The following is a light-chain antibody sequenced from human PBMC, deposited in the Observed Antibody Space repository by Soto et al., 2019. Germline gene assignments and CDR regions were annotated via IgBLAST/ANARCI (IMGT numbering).Light chain of an antibody. CDR1: QSVSSN. V-gene: IGKV3-15*01. J-gene: IGKJ4*01. CDR2: GAS. CDR3: QQYNNWPPGIT. Sequence: EIVMTQSPATLSVSPGERATLSCRASQSVSSNLAWYQQKPGQAPRLLIYGASTRATGIPARFSGSGSGTEFTLTISSLQSEDFAVYYFQQYNNWPPGITFGGGTKVEIK.